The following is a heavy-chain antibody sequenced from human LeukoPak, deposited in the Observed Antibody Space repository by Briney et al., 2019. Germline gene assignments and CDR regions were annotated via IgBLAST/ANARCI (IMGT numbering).Heavy chain of an antibody. Sequence: ASVNVSCKASGYTYTSYGMSWVRQAPGQGLEWMGWISAYNGNTNYAQKLQGRVTMTTDTSTSTAYMELRSLRSDDTAVYYCARAYTAYYDYVWGSYCHFDYWGQGTLVTVSS. V-gene: IGHV1-18*01. D-gene: IGHD3-16*01. CDR3: ARAYTAYYDYVWGSYCHFDY. CDR1: GYTYTSYG. CDR2: ISAYNGNT. J-gene: IGHJ4*02.